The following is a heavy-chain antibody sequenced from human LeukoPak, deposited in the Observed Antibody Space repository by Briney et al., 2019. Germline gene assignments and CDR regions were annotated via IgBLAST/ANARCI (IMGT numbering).Heavy chain of an antibody. V-gene: IGHV4-59*01. CDR3: ARVGLLGSSGWPFDY. D-gene: IGHD6-19*01. Sequence: SETLSLTCTVSGGSISSYYWSWIRQPPGKGLEWIGYICYSGSTNYNPSLKSRVTISVDTSKNQFSLKLSSVTAADTAVYYCARVGLLGSSGWPFDYWGQGTLVTVSS. CDR2: ICYSGST. J-gene: IGHJ4*02. CDR1: GGSISSYY.